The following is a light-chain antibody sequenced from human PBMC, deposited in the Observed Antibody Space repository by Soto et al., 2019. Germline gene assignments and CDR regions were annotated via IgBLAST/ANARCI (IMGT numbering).Light chain of an antibody. J-gene: IGKJ1*01. Sequence: EIVLTQYPGTLSLSPGERATLSCRASQSVSSSYLAWYQQKPGQAPRLLIYGASSRATGIPDRFSGSGSGTDVTLTISRLEPEYFVVYYCQQYGSSPRTFGQGTKVDSK. CDR1: QSVSSSY. CDR2: GAS. CDR3: QQYGSSPRT. V-gene: IGKV3-20*01.